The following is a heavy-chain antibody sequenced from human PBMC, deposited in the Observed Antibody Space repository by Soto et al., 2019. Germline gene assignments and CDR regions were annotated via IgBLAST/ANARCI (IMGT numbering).Heavy chain of an antibody. CDR2: INPSGGST. CDR3: VIAFDFCSGGSCSSGAFEI. V-gene: IGHV1-46*03. Sequence: ASVKVSCKASGYTFTSYYMHWVRQAPGQGLEWMGIINPSGGSTSYAQKFQGRVTMTRDTSTSTVYMELSSLRSEDTAVYYCVIAFDFCSGGSCSSGAFEIWGDGTIFTVSS. J-gene: IGHJ3*02. CDR1: GYTFTSYY. D-gene: IGHD2-15*01.